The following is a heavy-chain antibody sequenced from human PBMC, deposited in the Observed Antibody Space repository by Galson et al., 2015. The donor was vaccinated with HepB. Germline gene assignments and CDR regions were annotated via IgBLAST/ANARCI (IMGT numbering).Heavy chain of an antibody. CDR3: ARDRGYDGEAPSY. CDR2: ISSSSSYI. V-gene: IGHV3-21*01. D-gene: IGHD4-17*01. Sequence: SLRLSCAASGFTFSSYSMNWVRQAPGKGLEWVSSISSSSSYIYYAGSVKGRFTISRDNAKNSLYLQMNSLRAEDTAVYYCARDRGYDGEAPSYWGQGTLVTVSS. J-gene: IGHJ4*02. CDR1: GFTFSSYS.